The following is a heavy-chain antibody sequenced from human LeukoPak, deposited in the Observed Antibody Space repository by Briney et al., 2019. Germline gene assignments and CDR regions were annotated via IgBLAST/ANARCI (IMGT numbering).Heavy chain of an antibody. J-gene: IGHJ4*02. CDR3: ARLASGSLDY. D-gene: IGHD1-26*01. CDR1: GGSISSSSYY. V-gene: IGHV4-39*01. CDR2: IYYSGST. Sequence: SETLSLTCTVSGGSISSSSYYWGWIRQPPGKGLEWIGSIYYSGSTYYNPSLKSRVTISVDTSKNQFSLKLSSATAADTAVYYCARLASGSLDYWGQGTLVTVSS.